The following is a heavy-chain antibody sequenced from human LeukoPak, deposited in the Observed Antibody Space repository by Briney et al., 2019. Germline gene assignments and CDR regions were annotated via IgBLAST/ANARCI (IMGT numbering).Heavy chain of an antibody. J-gene: IGHJ4*02. CDR3: SRSESSGWYFDY. Sequence: GASVKVSCKASGYTFTGYYMHWVRQAPGQGLEWMGWINPNSGGTNYAQKFQGRVTMTRDTSISTAYMELSRLRSDDTAVYYCSRSESSGWYFDYWGQGTLVTVSS. CDR1: GYTFTGYY. D-gene: IGHD6-19*01. CDR2: INPNSGGT. V-gene: IGHV1-2*02.